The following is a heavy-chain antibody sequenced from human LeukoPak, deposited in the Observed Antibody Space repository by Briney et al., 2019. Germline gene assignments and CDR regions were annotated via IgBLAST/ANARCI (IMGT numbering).Heavy chain of an antibody. D-gene: IGHD6-19*01. V-gene: IGHV1-69*04. Sequence: ASVKVSCKASGGTFSSYAICWVRQAPGQGLEWMGRIIPILGIANYAQKFQGRFTITADKSTSTAYMELSSLRSEDTAVYYCASNSSGWYLDYYYGMDVWGQGTTVTVSS. CDR1: GGTFSSYA. CDR3: ASNSSGWYLDYYYGMDV. CDR2: IIPILGIA. J-gene: IGHJ6*02.